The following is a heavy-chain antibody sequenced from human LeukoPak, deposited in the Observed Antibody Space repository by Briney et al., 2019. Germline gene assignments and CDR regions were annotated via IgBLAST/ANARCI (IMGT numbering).Heavy chain of an antibody. Sequence: ASVKVSCKASGYTFTSYDINWVRQAPGQGLEWMGWMNPNSGNTGYAQKFQGRVTMTRNTSISTAYMELSSLRSEDTAVYYCARGGLDSSGYYKVLAYWGQGTLVTVSS. CDR1: GYTFTSYD. J-gene: IGHJ4*02. CDR3: ARGGLDSSGYYKVLAY. D-gene: IGHD3-22*01. CDR2: MNPNSGNT. V-gene: IGHV1-8*01.